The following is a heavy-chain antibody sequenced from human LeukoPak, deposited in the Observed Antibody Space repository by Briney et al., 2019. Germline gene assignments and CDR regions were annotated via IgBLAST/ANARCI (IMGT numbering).Heavy chain of an antibody. CDR3: ARASREYSGYTDY. V-gene: IGHV4-31*03. CDR1: GGSISSGGYY. Sequence: SETLSLTCTVSGGSISSGGYYWRWIRQHPGKGLEWIGYIYYSGSTYYNPSLKSRVTISVDTSKNQFSLKLSSVTAADTAVYYCARASREYSGYTDYWGQGTLVTVSS. J-gene: IGHJ4*02. CDR2: IYYSGST. D-gene: IGHD5-12*01.